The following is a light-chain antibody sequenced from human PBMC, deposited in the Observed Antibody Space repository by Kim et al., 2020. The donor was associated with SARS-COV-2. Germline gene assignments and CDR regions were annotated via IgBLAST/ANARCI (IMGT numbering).Light chain of an antibody. J-gene: IGKJ4*01. CDR1: QSVSTS. CDR2: DAS. CDR3: QQREDWPLT. V-gene: IGKV3-11*01. Sequence: FSPGERATLSCRASQSVSTSVAWFQHKPGQAPRLLIHDASYRATGIPARFSGSGSGTDFTLTIAGLQAEDFAVYYCQQREDWPLTFGGGTKVDIK.